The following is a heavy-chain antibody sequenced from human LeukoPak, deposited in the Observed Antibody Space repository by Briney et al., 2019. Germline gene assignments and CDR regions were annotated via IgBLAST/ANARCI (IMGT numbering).Heavy chain of an antibody. CDR1: GFSFSDHY. D-gene: IGHD6-6*01. Sequence: GGSLRLSCAASGFSFSDHYMDWVRQAPGKGLEWVGRIRNRAKSYTTEYAASVKGRFTFSRDDSKSSLYLQMNSLKTEDTAVYYCVGSSSPEGGYYDYWGQGTLVTVSS. CDR3: VGSSSPEGGYYDY. V-gene: IGHV3-72*01. J-gene: IGHJ4*02. CDR2: IRNRAKSYTT.